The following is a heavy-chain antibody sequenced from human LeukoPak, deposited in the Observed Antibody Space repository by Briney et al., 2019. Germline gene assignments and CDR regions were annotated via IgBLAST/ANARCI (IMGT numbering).Heavy chain of an antibody. CDR3: VRDRTWPIDV. J-gene: IGHJ3*01. V-gene: IGHV6-1*01. CDR1: GDSVSSNSGA. CDR2: TYYRSNWYN. Sequence: SQTLSLTCAISGDSVSSNSGAWNWIRQSPSRGLEWLGRTYYRSNWYNDYAVAVRGRMTITPDTSKSQFYLQLNSVTPEDTAVYFCVRDRTWPIDVWGQGTMVTVSS.